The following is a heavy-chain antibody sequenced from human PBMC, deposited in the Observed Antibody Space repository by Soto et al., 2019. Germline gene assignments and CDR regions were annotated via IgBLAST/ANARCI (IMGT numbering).Heavy chain of an antibody. CDR1: GYRFTNYW. V-gene: IGHV5-51*01. D-gene: IGHD2-2*01. CDR3: ARGYCSGTTRYEFDY. CDR2: IYPGDSDT. Sequence: PGESLKISCKGSGYRFTNYWIGWVRQMPGKGLEWMGIIYPGDSDTRYSPSFQGQVTISADKSINTAYLQWSSLKASDTAMYYCARGYCSGTTRYEFDYWGQGTQVTVSS. J-gene: IGHJ4*02.